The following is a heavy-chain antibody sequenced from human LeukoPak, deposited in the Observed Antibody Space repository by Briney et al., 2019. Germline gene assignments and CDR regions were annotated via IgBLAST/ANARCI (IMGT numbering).Heavy chain of an antibody. V-gene: IGHV3-53*01. CDR3: ARRAGAYSHPYDY. CDR2: IYSGST. D-gene: IGHD4/OR15-4a*01. J-gene: IGHJ4*02. Sequence: GGSLRLSCTVSGFTVSSNSMSWVRQAPGKGLELGSLIYSGSTHYSDSVKGRFTISRTNSKATLYLQMNSLRAEDTAVYYCARRAGAYSHPYDYWGQGTLVTVSS. CDR1: GFTVSSNS.